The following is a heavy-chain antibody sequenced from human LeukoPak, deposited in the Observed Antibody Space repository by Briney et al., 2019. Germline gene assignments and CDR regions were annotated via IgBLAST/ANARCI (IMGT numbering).Heavy chain of an antibody. CDR2: IYYSGST. CDR1: GGSISSSNYY. Sequence: PSETLSLTCTVSGGSISSSNYYWGWIRQPPGKGLEWIGSIYYSGSTYYNTSLKSRVTISLDTSKNQFSLKLSSVTAADTAVYHCARQFESNYGDYGHWFDPWGQGTLVTVSS. V-gene: IGHV4-39*01. D-gene: IGHD4-17*01. CDR3: ARQFESNYGDYGHWFDP. J-gene: IGHJ5*02.